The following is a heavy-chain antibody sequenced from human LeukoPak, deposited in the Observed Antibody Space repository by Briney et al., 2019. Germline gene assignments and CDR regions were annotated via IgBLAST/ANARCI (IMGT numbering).Heavy chain of an antibody. D-gene: IGHD3-9*01. CDR2: INLSGGST. J-gene: IGHJ4*02. Sequence: ASVKVSCKASGYTFTSYYMHWVRQAPGQGLEWMGIINLSGGSTSYAQKFQGRVTMTRDTSTSTVYMELSSLRSEDTAVYYCARGDYDILTGYFYFDYWGQGTLVTVSS. CDR1: GYTFTSYY. V-gene: IGHV1-46*01. CDR3: ARGDYDILTGYFYFDY.